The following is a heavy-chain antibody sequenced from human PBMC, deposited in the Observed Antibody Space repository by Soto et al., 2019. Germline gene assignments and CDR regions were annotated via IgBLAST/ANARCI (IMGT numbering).Heavy chain of an antibody. V-gene: IGHV1-18*01. CDR2: ISAYNGNT. CDR3: ARVRLGAPTRYFDY. Sequence: ASVKGSCKASGYTFTKFGVSWVRQAPGQGLEWMGWISAYNGNTNYAQNFQGRVTMTTDTSTSTAYMELRSLRSDDTAVYYCARVRLGAPTRYFDYWGQGTLVTVSS. D-gene: IGHD1-26*01. J-gene: IGHJ4*02. CDR1: GYTFTKFG.